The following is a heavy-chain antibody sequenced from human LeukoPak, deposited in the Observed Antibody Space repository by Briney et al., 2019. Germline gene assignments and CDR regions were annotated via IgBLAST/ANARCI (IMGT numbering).Heavy chain of an antibody. J-gene: IGHJ4*02. CDR3: TSSTFDY. CDR1: GFTFSSYG. Sequence: GGSLRLSCAASGFTFSSYGLHWVRQAPGKGLEWVAVISYDGSNKYYADSVKGRFTISRDNSKNTLYLQMNSLRAEDTAVYYCTSSTFDYWGQGTLVTVSS. CDR2: ISYDGSNK. V-gene: IGHV3-30*03.